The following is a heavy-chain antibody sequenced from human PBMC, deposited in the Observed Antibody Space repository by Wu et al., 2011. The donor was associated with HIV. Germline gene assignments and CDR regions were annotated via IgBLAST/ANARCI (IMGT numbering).Heavy chain of an antibody. CDR2: INPNSGGT. CDR1: GYTFTAYY. D-gene: IGHD3-10*01. V-gene: IGHV1-2*02. CDR3: ARDTGNYYGYGLYYFDY. J-gene: IGHJ4*02. Sequence: QVQLVQSGAEVKKPGASVKVSCKASGYTFTAYYLHWLRQAPGQGLEWMGWINPNSGGTEYAQTFQGRVIMTRDTSISTAYMELSRLGSDDAAVYYCARDTGNYYGYGLYYFDYWGQGTLVTVSS.